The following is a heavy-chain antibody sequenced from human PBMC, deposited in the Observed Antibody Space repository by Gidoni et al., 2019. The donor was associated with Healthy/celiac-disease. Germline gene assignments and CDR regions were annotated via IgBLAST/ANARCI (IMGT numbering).Heavy chain of an antibody. J-gene: IGHJ6*02. CDR1: GFTFDDYA. Sequence: ESGGGLVQPGRSLRLSCAASGFTFDDYAMHWVRQAPGKGLEWVSGISWNSGSIGYADSVKGRFTISRDNAKYSLYLQMNSLRAEDTALYYCAKDHTGIVGIDGMDVWGQGTTVTVSS. D-gene: IGHD3-22*01. V-gene: IGHV3-9*01. CDR2: ISWNSGSI. CDR3: AKDHTGIVGIDGMDV.